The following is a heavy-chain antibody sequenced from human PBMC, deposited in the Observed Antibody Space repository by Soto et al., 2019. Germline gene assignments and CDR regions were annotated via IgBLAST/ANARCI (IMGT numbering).Heavy chain of an antibody. CDR3: ATSHIVVVPAAMRRIEYYYYYMDV. V-gene: IGHV4-59*08. J-gene: IGHJ6*03. CDR2: IYYSGST. Sequence: PSETLSLTCTVSGGSISSYYWSWIRQPPGKGLEWIGYIYYSGSTNYNPSLKSRVTISVDTSKNQFSLKLSSVTAADTAVYYCATSHIVVVPAAMRRIEYYYYYMDVWGKGTTVTVSS. D-gene: IGHD2-2*01. CDR1: GGSISSYY.